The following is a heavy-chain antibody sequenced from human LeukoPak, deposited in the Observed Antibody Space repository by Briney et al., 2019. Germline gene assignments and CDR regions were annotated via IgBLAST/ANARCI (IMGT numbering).Heavy chain of an antibody. CDR2: INPEGITP. V-gene: IGHV3-74*01. CDR1: RFTLSSYW. D-gene: IGHD3/OR15-3a*01. J-gene: IGHJ4*02. Sequence: PGRAQRLSRAPSRFTLSSYWMPWVRQAPGNGLRWVSTINPEGITPSYADSVKGRFTISRDNAKNTLYLQMDSLRAEDTAIYYCVFFYTGLKIPHWGQGALVTVSS. CDR3: VFFYTGLKIPH.